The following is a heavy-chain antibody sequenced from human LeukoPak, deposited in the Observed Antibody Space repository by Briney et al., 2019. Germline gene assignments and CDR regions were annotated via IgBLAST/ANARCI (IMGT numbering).Heavy chain of an antibody. J-gene: IGHJ6*03. CDR3: ARELIMTTVTIHYYYYMDV. Sequence: GGSLRLSCAASGFTFSSYWMSWVRQAPGKGLEWVADIKHDGSEKYYVDSVKGRFTITRDNAKNSLYLQMNSLRAEDTAVYYCARELIMTTVTIHYYYYMDVWGKGTTVTVSS. CDR2: IKHDGSEK. CDR1: GFTFSSYW. V-gene: IGHV3-7*01. D-gene: IGHD4-17*01.